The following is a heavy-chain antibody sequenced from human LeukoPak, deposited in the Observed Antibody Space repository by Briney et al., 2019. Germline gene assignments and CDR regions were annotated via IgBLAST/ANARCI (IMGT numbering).Heavy chain of an antibody. D-gene: IGHD7-27*01. J-gene: IGHJ4*02. CDR2: INHSGST. CDR1: GGSFSGYY. Sequence: SETLSLTCAVYGGSFSGYYWSWIRQPPGKGLEWIGEINHSGSTNYNPSLKSRVTISEDTSKNQFSLKLSSVTAADTAVYYCARLTLTGSLNWGQGTLVTVSS. V-gene: IGHV4-34*01. CDR3: ARLTLTGSLN.